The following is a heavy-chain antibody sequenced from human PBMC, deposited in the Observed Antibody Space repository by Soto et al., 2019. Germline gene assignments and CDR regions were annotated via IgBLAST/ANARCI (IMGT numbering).Heavy chain of an antibody. V-gene: IGHV3-53*01. Sequence: GGSLRLSCAASGFTVSSNYMSWVRQAPGKGLEWVSVIYIGGSTYYADSVKGRFTISRENAKNTLYLQMNSLRAEDTAVYFCARGRAGCSGGSCPASYWGQGTLVTVSS. CDR3: ARGRAGCSGGSCPASY. D-gene: IGHD2-15*01. CDR1: GFTVSSNY. CDR2: IYIGGST. J-gene: IGHJ4*02.